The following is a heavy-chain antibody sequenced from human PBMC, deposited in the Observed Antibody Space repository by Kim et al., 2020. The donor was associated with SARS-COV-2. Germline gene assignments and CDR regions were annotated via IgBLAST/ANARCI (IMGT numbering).Heavy chain of an antibody. J-gene: IGHJ4*02. CDR3: ARGSEAYYYDSSGYYDY. V-gene: IGHV6-1*01. Sequence: VKSRITINPDTSKNQFSLQLNSVTPEDTAVYYCARGSEAYYYDSSGYYDYWGQGTLVTVSS. D-gene: IGHD3-22*01.